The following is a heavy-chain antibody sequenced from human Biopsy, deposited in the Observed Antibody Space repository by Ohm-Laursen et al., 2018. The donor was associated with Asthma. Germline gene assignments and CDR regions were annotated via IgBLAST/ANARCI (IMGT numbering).Heavy chain of an antibody. CDR2: INSGFGTT. D-gene: IGHD2-15*01. Sequence: SSVTVSCKSPGGTFNTYVIGWVRQAPGQGLEWMGGINSGFGTTTYPQKFQDRVTITADGSTSTVYMELSSLRSEDTAVYYCARKAGSCISRSCYSLDFWGQGTLVTVSS. V-gene: IGHV1-69*01. J-gene: IGHJ4*02. CDR3: ARKAGSCISRSCYSLDF. CDR1: GGTFNTYV.